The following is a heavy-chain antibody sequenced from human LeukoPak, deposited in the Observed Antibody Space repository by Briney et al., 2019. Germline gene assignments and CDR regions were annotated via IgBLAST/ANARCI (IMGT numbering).Heavy chain of an antibody. CDR1: GGSISSYY. V-gene: IGHV4-59*01. CDR3: ARASRNYDSSGLWYFDY. Sequence: SETLSLTCTVSGGSISSYYWSWIRQPPGKGLEWIGYIYYSGSTNYNPSLKSRVTISVDTSKTQFSLKLSSVTAADTAVYYCARASRNYDSSGLWYFDYWGQGTLVTVSS. J-gene: IGHJ4*02. CDR2: IYYSGST. D-gene: IGHD3-22*01.